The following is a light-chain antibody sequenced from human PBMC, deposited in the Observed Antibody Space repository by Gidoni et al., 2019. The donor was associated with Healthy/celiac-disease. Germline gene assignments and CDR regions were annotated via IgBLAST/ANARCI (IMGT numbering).Light chain of an antibody. CDR1: QSVSSSY. CDR2: GAS. J-gene: IGKJ4*01. Sequence: EIVLTQSPGTLALSQGERATLSCRASQSVSSSYLACYQQKPGQAPRLLIYGASSRATGIPDRFSGSGSGTDFTLTISRLEPEDFAVYYCQQYGSSLRVTFGGGTKVEIK. CDR3: QQYGSSLRVT. V-gene: IGKV3-20*01.